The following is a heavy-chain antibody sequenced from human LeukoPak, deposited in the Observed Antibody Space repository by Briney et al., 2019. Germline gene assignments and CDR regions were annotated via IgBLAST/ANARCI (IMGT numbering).Heavy chain of an antibody. CDR2: IYTSGST. J-gene: IGHJ3*02. V-gene: IGHV4-4*07. D-gene: IGHD6-19*01. CDR3: ARDIRDSGWYGFGAFDI. CDR1: GGSISSYY. Sequence: SETLSLTCTVSGGSISSYYWSWIRQPAGKGLEWIGRIYTSGSTNYNPSLKSRVTMSVDTSKNQFSLKLSSVIAVDTAVYYCARDIRDSGWYGFGAFDIWGQGTMVTVSS.